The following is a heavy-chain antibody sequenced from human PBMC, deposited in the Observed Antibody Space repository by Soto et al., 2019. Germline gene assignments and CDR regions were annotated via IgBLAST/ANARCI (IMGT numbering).Heavy chain of an antibody. CDR3: ARAAGIAGVYFDY. Sequence: PGGSLRLSCAASGFTFSSYGIHWVRQAPGKGLEWVAVIWYDGSNEYYADSVKGRFTISRDNSKNTVYLQMNSLRAEDTAVYYCARAAGIAGVYFDYWGQGTLVTVSS. D-gene: IGHD6-13*01. V-gene: IGHV3-33*01. J-gene: IGHJ4*02. CDR1: GFTFSSYG. CDR2: IWYDGSNE.